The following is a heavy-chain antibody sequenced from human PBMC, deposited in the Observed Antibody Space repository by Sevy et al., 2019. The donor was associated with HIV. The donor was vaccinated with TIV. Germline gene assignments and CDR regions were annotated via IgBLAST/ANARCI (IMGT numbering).Heavy chain of an antibody. CDR2: IWYDGSNK. CDR3: AMNYYDSSGSSFFFDY. D-gene: IGHD3-22*01. CDR1: GFTFSSYG. V-gene: IGHV3-33*01. Sequence: GGSLRLSCAASGFTFSSYGMHWVRQAPGKGLEWVAVIWYDGSNKYYADSVKGRLTISRDNSKNTLYLQMNILRAKDRAVYYCAMNYYDSSGSSFFFDYWGQGTLVTVSS. J-gene: IGHJ4*02.